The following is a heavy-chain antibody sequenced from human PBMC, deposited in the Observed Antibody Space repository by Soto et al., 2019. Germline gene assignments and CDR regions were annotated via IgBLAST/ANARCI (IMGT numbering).Heavy chain of an antibody. J-gene: IGHJ6*02. V-gene: IGHV3-21*01. CDR2: ISSRSDI. CDR3: AREYTAWPLAYGLDV. Sequence: EGSLRLYCVGSGFTFSTYSINWGRQAPGKGLEWVSSISSRSDIYYADSVKGRFTISRDNAKNSVSLQMNSLRAEDTAVYYCAREYTAWPLAYGLDVWGQGTTFTVSS. CDR1: GFTFSTYS. D-gene: IGHD2-2*02.